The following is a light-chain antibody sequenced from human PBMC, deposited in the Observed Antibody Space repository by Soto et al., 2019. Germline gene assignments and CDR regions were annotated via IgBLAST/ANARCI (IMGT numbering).Light chain of an antibody. CDR1: QGIAPY. CDR2: ATS. Sequence: DVQMTQSPSSLSAFVGDRVTITCRASQGIAPYLAWFQKKPGKVPKLLIYATSTLQAGVPSRFNGSGSGTDFTLTINSLQPEDVGTYYCQKYNSAPLTFCGGTKVEIK. J-gene: IGKJ4*01. CDR3: QKYNSAPLT. V-gene: IGKV1-27*01.